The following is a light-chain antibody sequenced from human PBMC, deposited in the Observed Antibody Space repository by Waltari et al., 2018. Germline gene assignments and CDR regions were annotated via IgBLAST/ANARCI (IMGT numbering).Light chain of an antibody. J-gene: IGLJ3*02. CDR1: SSNIGSNT. Sequence: QSVLTQPPSASGTPGQRVTISCSGSSSNIGSNTVNWYQQLPGTAPKLLIYSNNQRPSGVPDRVSGSKSGTSASLAISGLQSEDEADYYCAAWDDSLNGHWLFGGGTKLTVL. CDR2: SNN. CDR3: AAWDDSLNGHWL. V-gene: IGLV1-44*01.